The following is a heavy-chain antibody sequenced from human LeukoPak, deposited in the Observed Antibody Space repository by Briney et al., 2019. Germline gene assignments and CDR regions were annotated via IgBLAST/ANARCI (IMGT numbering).Heavy chain of an antibody. CDR1: GGTFSSYA. CDR2: IIPIFGTA. D-gene: IGHD3-22*01. Sequence: SVKVSCKASGGTFSSYAISWVRQAPGQGLEWMGGIIPIFGTANYAQKFQGRVTITTDESTSTAYMELSSLRSEDTAVYYCARSYYDSSGYSGFDYWGQGTLVTVSS. J-gene: IGHJ4*02. V-gene: IGHV1-69*05. CDR3: ARSYYDSSGYSGFDY.